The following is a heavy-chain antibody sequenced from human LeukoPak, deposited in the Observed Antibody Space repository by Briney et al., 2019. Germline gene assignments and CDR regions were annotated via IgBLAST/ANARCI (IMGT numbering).Heavy chain of an antibody. CDR1: GFTFSSYA. J-gene: IGHJ4*02. CDR3: GYEDDY. D-gene: IGHD1-1*01. Sequence: GSLRLSCAASGFTFSSYAMSWVRQPPGKGLEWIGSIYYSGSTYYNPSLKSRVTISVDTSKNQFSLKLSSVTAADTAVYYCGYEDDYWGQGTLVTVSS. V-gene: IGHV4-39*01. CDR2: IYYSGST.